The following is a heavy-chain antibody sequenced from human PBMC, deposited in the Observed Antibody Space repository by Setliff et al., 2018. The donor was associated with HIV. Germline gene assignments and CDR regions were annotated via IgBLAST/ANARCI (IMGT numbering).Heavy chain of an antibody. V-gene: IGHV1-46*02. CDR2: IGPSGSST. CDR3: ARNPQPTGTPDYYYYYYMDV. CDR1: AYTFNSYY. Sequence: ASVKVSCKTSAYTFNSYYMHWIRQAPGQGLEWMGLIGPSGSSTTYAQKFQGRVTITADESTSTAYMELSSLRSEDTAVYYCARNPQPTGTPDYYYYYYMDVWGEGTTVTVSS. D-gene: IGHD1-1*01. J-gene: IGHJ6*03.